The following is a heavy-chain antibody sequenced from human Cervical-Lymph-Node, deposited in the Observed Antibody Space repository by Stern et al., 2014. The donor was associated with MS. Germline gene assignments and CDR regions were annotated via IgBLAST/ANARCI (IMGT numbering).Heavy chain of an antibody. J-gene: IGHJ4*02. CDR1: GYKFTNNW. CDR3: ARRGHGYMGIDY. D-gene: IGHD5-24*01. CDR2: IYPGDSET. Sequence: VQLMQSGAEVKKPGESLRISCEVSGYKFTNNWIGWVRQMPGKGLEWMGIIYPGDSETRYSPSFQGQVPILVDKSNATAYLQWSSLKASDTALYYCARRGHGYMGIDYWGQGTPVTVSS. V-gene: IGHV5-51*03.